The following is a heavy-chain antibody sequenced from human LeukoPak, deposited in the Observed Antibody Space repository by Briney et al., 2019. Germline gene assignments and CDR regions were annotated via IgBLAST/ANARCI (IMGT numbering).Heavy chain of an antibody. V-gene: IGHV3-15*01. J-gene: IGHJ4*02. CDR2: IKSKTDGGTT. Sequence: PGGSLRLSCAASGFTFSNAWMSWVRQAPGKGLEWVGRIKSKTDGGTTDYAAPVKGRFTISRDDSKNTLYLQMNSLKTEDTAVYYCTTDRYYYGSSGYYHHPYYFDYWGQGTLVTVSS. D-gene: IGHD3-22*01. CDR3: TTDRYYYGSSGYYHHPYYFDY. CDR1: GFTFSNAW.